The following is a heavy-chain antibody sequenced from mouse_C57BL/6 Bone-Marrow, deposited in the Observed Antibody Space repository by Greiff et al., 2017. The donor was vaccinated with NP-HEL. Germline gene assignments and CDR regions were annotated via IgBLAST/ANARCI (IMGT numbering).Heavy chain of an antibody. CDR2: IYPGDGDT. J-gene: IGHJ3*01. V-gene: IGHV1-82*01. CDR1: GYAFSSSW. D-gene: IGHD2-2*01. Sequence: QVQLQQPGPELVKPGASVKISCKASGYAFSSSWMNWVKQRPGKGLEWIGRIYPGDGDTNYNGKFKGKATLTADKSSSTAYMQLSSLTSEDSAVYFCARGGHVVTAYWGQGTLVTVSA. CDR3: ARGGHVVTAY.